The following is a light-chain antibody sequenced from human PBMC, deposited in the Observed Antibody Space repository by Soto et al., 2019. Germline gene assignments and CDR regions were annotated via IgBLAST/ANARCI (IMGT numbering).Light chain of an antibody. Sequence: DVVMTQSPLSLPVTLGQPASISCRSSQSLMHSDGNTYLNWFQQRPGQSPRRLIYEVSDRDSVVPDRFSGSGSGTDFTLKISRVEAEDLGVYYCMQGTHWPWTFGQGTEVEIK. V-gene: IGKV2-30*02. J-gene: IGKJ1*01. CDR2: EVS. CDR1: QSLMHSDGNTY. CDR3: MQGTHWPWT.